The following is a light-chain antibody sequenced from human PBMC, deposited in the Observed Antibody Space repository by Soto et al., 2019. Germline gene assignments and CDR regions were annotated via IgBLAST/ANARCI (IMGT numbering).Light chain of an antibody. CDR3: QQRSSWRVT. CDR1: QSVSTF. Sequence: IVLAQFPATLSLSPGERATLSCRASQSVSTFLAWYRQKPGQAPRLVVYDASKRATGIPARFSGSGSGTDFTLTISSLEPEDFAVYYYQQRSSWRVTFGGGTKVDIX. J-gene: IGKJ4*01. V-gene: IGKV3-11*01. CDR2: DAS.